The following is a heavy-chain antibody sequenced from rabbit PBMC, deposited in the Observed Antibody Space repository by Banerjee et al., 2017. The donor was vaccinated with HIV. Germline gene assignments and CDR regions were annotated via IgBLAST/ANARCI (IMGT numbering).Heavy chain of an antibody. CDR2: IYAGSGST. D-gene: IGHD8-1*01. CDR1: GFSFSSSYW. CDR3: ARDLGGSSDL. V-gene: IGHV1S40*01. Sequence: QSLEESGGDLVKPGASLTLTCTASGFSFSSSYWICWVRQAPGKGLEWIACIYAGSGSTYYASWAKGRFTISKTSSTTVTLQMTSLTAADTATYFCARDLGGSSDLWGQGTLVTVS. J-gene: IGHJ4*01.